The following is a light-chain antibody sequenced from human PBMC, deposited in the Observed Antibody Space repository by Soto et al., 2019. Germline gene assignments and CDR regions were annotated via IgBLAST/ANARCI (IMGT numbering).Light chain of an antibody. CDR3: QQYCSTPLL. CDR2: WAS. V-gene: IGKV4-1*01. CDR1: QSVLYSSNNKNY. J-gene: IGKJ3*01. Sequence: DIVMTQSPDSLAVSLGERATINCKSSQSVLYSSNNKNYLAWYQQKPGQPPKLLIYWASTRESGVPDRFSGSGSGTDFTLTISSLQAEDVAVYYCQQYCSTPLLFGPGTKVDIK.